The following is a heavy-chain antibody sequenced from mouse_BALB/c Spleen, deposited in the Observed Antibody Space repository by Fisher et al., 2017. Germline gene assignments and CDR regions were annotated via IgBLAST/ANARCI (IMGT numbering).Heavy chain of an antibody. CDR3: ARLAQLDWYFDV. D-gene: IGHD2-12*01. J-gene: IGHJ1*01. Sequence: KFKGKATFTADTSSNTAYMQLSSLTSEDSAVYYCARLAQLDWYFDVWGAGTTVTVSS. V-gene: IGHV1-9*01.